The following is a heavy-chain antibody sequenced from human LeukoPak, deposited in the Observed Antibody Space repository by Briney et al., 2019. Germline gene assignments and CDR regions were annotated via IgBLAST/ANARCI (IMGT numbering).Heavy chain of an antibody. Sequence: SETLSLTCAVYGGSFSGYYWSWLRQPPGKGLEWIGEINHSGSTNYNPSLKSRVTISVDTSKNQFSLKLSSVTAADTAVYYCARLRKRRVVVVPAAILNAFDIWGQGTMVTVSS. CDR3: ARLRKRRVVVVPAAILNAFDI. V-gene: IGHV4-34*01. J-gene: IGHJ3*02. CDR1: GGSFSGYY. CDR2: INHSGST. D-gene: IGHD2-2*02.